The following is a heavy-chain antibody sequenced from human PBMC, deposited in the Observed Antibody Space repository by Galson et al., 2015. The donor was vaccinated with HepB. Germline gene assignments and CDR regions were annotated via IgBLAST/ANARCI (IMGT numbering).Heavy chain of an antibody. V-gene: IGHV3-48*04. CDR1: GFTFSRHT. Sequence: SLRLFCAASGFTFSRHTMSWVRQTPGQGLQWISYVSTNGATIHYADSVQGRFTVARDNAKNTMFLQMNSLRAEDTAVYYCATVLFGSGAYWTVEVWGQGTLVTVSS. CDR3: ATVLFGSGAYWTVEV. CDR2: VSTNGATI. D-gene: IGHD3-22*01. J-gene: IGHJ3*01.